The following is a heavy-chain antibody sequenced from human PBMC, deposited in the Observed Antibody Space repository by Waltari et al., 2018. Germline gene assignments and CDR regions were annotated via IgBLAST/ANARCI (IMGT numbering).Heavy chain of an antibody. V-gene: IGHV1-69*12. CDR2: IIPIFGTAP. CDR3: TRRELGGAFDP. J-gene: IGHJ5*02. CDR1: GGTFGSYA. Sequence: QVQLVQSGAEVQKPGSSVKVSCQASGGTFGSYAISWVRQAPGEGLEWMGGIIPIFGTAPNYAQKFQGRLTVTADESTATVYMDLSSLRSDDTAVYYCTRRELGGAFDPWGQGTLVTVSS. D-gene: IGHD3-16*01.